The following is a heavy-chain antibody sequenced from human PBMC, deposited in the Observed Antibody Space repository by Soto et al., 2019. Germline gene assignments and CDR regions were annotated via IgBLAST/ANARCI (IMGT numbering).Heavy chain of an antibody. V-gene: IGHV3-21*01. CDR1: GFTFSSYS. CDR2: ISSSSSYI. J-gene: IGHJ6*02. CDR3: ARPQQQLVPYYGMDV. Sequence: GGSLRLSCAASGFTFSSYSMNWVRQAPGKGLEWVSSISSSSSYIYYADSVKGRFTISRDNAKNSLYLQMNSLRAEDTAVYYCARPQQQLVPYYGMDVWGQGTTVTVSS. D-gene: IGHD6-13*01.